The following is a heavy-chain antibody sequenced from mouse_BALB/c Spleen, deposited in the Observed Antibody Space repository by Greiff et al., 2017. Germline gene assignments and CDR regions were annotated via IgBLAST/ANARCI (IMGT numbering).Heavy chain of an antibody. CDR2: ISTYYGDA. Sequence: VKLQESGAELVRPGVSVKISCKGSGYTFTDYAMHWVKQSHAKSLEWIGVISTYYGDASYNQKFKGKATMTVDKSSSTAYMELARLTSEDSAIYYCARCDGYLYAMDYWGQGTSVTVSS. D-gene: IGHD2-3*01. CDR3: ARCDGYLYAMDY. CDR1: GYTFTDYA. V-gene: IGHV1S137*01. J-gene: IGHJ4*01.